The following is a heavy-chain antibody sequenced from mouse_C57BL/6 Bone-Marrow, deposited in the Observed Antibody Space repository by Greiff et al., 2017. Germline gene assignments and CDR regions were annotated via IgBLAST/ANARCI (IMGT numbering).Heavy chain of an antibody. J-gene: IGHJ4*01. D-gene: IGHD2-5*01. V-gene: IGHV5-17*01. CDR1: GFTFSDYG. Sequence: EVKLVESGGGLVKPGGSLKLSCAASGFTFSDYGMHWVRQAPEKGLEWVAYISSGSSTIYYADTVKGRFTISRDNAKNTLFLQRTSLRSEDTAMYYCARAYYSNYEREMDYWGQGTSVTVSS. CDR2: ISSGSSTI. CDR3: ARAYYSNYEREMDY.